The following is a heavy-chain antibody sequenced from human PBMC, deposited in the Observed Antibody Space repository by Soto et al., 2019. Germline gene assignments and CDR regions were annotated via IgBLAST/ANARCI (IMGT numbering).Heavy chain of an antibody. CDR1: GGSISSSSYY. D-gene: IGHD2-2*01. J-gene: IGHJ4*02. CDR2: IYYSGST. V-gene: IGHV4-39*01. Sequence: SETLSLTCTVSGGSISSSSYYWGWIRQPPGKGLEWIGSIYYSGSTYYNPSLKSRVTISVDTSKNQFSLKLSSVTAADTAVYYCARRRHYCSSTSCSSNYFDYWGQGTLVTVSS. CDR3: ARRRHYCSSTSCSSNYFDY.